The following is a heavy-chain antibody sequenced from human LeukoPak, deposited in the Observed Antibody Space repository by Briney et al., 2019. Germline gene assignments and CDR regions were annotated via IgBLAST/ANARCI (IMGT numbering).Heavy chain of an antibody. D-gene: IGHD3-22*01. CDR1: GYSISSGYY. Sequence: SETLSITCTVSGYSISSGYYWGWIRQPPGKGLEWIGSIYHSGSTYYNPSLKSRVTISVDTSKNQFSLKLSSVTAADTAVYYCARDRYYDSSGYLYYWGQGTLVTVSS. V-gene: IGHV4-38-2*02. J-gene: IGHJ4*02. CDR3: ARDRYYDSSGYLYY. CDR2: IYHSGST.